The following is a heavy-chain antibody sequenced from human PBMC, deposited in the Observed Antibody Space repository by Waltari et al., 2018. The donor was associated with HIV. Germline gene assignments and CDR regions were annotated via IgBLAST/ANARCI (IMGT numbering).Heavy chain of an antibody. CDR1: GYTFTGYY. CDR3: ARGGQSYFSTSGAEFDF. V-gene: IGHV1-2*02. CDR2: INPNSGGT. Sequence: QVHLVQSGAEVKKPGASVKVSCKAFGYTFTGYYMHWVRQAPGQGLEWMGRINPNSGGTNYAQKCQGRDTVTSDTSISTAYMELSGLTSDDTAVYSCARGGQSYFSTSGAEFDFWGQGTLVTVSS. D-gene: IGHD6-6*01. J-gene: IGHJ4*02.